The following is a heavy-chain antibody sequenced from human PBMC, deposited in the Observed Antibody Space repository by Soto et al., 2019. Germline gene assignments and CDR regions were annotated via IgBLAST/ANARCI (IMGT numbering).Heavy chain of an antibody. CDR3: AAAGSLLYYYYGMDV. CDR2: IVVGSGNT. V-gene: IGHV1-58*01. D-gene: IGHD2-15*01. CDR1: GFTFTSSA. J-gene: IGHJ6*02. Sequence: SVKVSCKASGFTFTSSAVQWVRQARGQRLEWIGWIVVGSGNTNYAQKFQERVTITRDMSTSTAYMELSSLRSEDTAVYYCAAAGSLLYYYYGMDVWGQGTTVTVSS.